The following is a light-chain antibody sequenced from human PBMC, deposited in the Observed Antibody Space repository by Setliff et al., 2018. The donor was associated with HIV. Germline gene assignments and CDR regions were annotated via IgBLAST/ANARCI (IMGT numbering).Light chain of an antibody. CDR2: DVT. J-gene: IGLJ2*01. V-gene: IGLV2-14*03. CDR1: STDVGGYDF. Sequence: QSALTQPASVSGSPGQSITTSCAGTSTDVGGYDFVSWYQQHPGKAPKLIIYDVTNRPSGVSNRFSGSKSGKTASLAISGLQPDDEAHYYCSSYTDSTGLLVFGGGTQLTVL. CDR3: SSYTDSTGLLV.